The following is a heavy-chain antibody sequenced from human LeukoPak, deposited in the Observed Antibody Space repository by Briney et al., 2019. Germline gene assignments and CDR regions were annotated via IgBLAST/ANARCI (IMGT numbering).Heavy chain of an antibody. CDR3: ARQGHSSSSLNFYYYYYMDV. Sequence: SETLSLTCTVSGGSISSSSYYWGWIRQPPGKGLEWIGSIYYSGSTYYNPSLKSRVTISVDTSKNQFSLKLSSVTAADTAVYYCARQGHSSSSLNFYYYYYMDVWGKGTTVTVSS. CDR1: GGSISSSSYY. V-gene: IGHV4-39*01. D-gene: IGHD6-6*01. CDR2: IYYSGST. J-gene: IGHJ6*03.